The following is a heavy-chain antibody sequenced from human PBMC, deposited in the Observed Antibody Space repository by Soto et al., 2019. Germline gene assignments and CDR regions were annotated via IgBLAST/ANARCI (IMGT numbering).Heavy chain of an antibody. CDR2: VIPIFGIP. V-gene: IGHV1-69*08. D-gene: IGHD2-2*01. CDR3: AREDRDRETGLVPAAIDGMDV. CDR1: GGTISRYS. J-gene: IGHJ6*02. Sequence: QVQLVQSGAEVKKPGSSVKVSCKASGGTISRYSITWVRQAPGHGLEWIGRVIPIFGIPTYAQKFQGRVTITADESTRTAYMELSSLRSDDTAVYYCAREDRDRETGLVPAAIDGMDVWGQGTTVTVSS.